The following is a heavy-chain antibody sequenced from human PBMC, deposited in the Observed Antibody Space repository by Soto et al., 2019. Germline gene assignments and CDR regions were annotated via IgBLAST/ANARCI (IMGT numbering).Heavy chain of an antibody. CDR2: IQYSGRT. V-gene: IGHV4-31*03. CDR3: ARGVLV. Sequence: QVQLQESGPGLVKASQTLSLTCPVSGGSISNGGYCWSWIRQHPGKGLEWIGCIQYSGRTYYNPSLKSGVTIAVDTSKSQLSLNLSSVTAADSAVYYCARGVLVWGQGTLVTVSS. D-gene: IGHD2-15*01. CDR1: GGSISNGGYC. J-gene: IGHJ4*02.